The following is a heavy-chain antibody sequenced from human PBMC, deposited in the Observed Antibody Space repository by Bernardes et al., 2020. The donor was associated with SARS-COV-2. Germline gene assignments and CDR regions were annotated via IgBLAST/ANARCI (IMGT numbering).Heavy chain of an antibody. J-gene: IGHJ4*02. CDR1: GYSFTSYW. CDR2: IYPGDSDT. Sequence: GESLMISCKGSGYSFTSYWIGWVRQMPGKGLEWMGIIYPGDSDTRYSPSFQGQVTISADKSISTAYLQWSSLKASDTAMYYCARHTPRAYDYVWGSYPDYWSQGTLVTVSS. CDR3: ARHTPRAYDYVWGSYPDY. D-gene: IGHD3-16*02. V-gene: IGHV5-51*01.